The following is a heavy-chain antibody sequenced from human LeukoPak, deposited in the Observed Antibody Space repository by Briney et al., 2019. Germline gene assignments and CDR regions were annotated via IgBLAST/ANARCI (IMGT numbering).Heavy chain of an antibody. CDR1: GGSISSSSYY. CDR2: IYYSGST. J-gene: IGHJ4*02. Sequence: PSETLSLTCTVSGGSISSSSYYWGWIRQPPGKGLECIGSIYYSGSTYYNPSLKSRVTISVDTSKNQFSLKLSSVTAADTAVYYCAALLSGSYFYWGQGTLVTVSS. V-gene: IGHV4-39*01. D-gene: IGHD1-26*01. CDR3: AALLSGSYFY.